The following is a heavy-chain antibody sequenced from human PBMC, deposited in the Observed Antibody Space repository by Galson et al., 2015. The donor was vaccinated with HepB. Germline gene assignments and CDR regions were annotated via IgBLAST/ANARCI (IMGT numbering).Heavy chain of an antibody. V-gene: IGHV4-4*02. J-gene: IGHJ4*02. CDR2: IYHSGGT. Sequence: ETLSLTCAVSGDSISSDSWWSWVRQPPGEGLEWIGEIYHSGGTTYRPSLKSRVTISVDKSKNLFSLKLTFVTAADTAVYYCARAKEGRGYFDYWGQGTLVTVSS. CDR3: ARAKEGRGYFDY. CDR1: GDSISSDSW. D-gene: IGHD3-10*01.